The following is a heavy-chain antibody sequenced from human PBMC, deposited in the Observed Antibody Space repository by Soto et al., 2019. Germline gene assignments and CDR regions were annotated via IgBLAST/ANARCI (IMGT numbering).Heavy chain of an antibody. D-gene: IGHD3-10*01. J-gene: IGHJ6*02. V-gene: IGHV3-15*01. CDR3: TTGDSLYYAMDV. CDR2: IKSKTDGGTT. CDR1: GLPFSSFP. Sequence: GGSLRLSCAASGLPFSSFPMTWVRQAPGKGLEWVGRIKSKTDGGTTDYAAPVKGRFTISRDDSKNTLYLQMNSLKTEDTAVYYCTTGDSLYYAMDVWGQGTTVTVSS.